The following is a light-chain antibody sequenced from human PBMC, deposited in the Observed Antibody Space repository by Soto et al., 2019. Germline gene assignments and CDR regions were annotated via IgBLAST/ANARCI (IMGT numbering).Light chain of an antibody. CDR3: QQLNGYQLA. CDR1: QAMSTY. V-gene: IGKV1-9*01. J-gene: IGKJ4*01. Sequence: DIQLTQSPSFLSASVGDTVTITCRASQAMSTYLAWYQQKPGKVPKLLIRSASTLQSGVPPRLSGGGSGTEFTLTISTLQPYDSGIYYCQQLNGYQLAFGGGTNVEIK. CDR2: SAS.